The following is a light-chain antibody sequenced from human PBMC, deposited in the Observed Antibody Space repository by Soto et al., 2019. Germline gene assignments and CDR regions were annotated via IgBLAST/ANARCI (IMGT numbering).Light chain of an antibody. CDR2: DVT. V-gene: IGLV2-14*01. J-gene: IGLJ2*01. CDR1: SSDVGAYDF. CDR3: SSYTTRSTLV. Sequence: QSALTQPVSVSGSPGQSITISCTGTSSDVGAYDFVSWYQHYPGKAPKLVTFDVTHRPPGISDRFSGSKSANTASLTISGLQAEDDAFYYCSSYTTRSTLVFGGGTKLTVL.